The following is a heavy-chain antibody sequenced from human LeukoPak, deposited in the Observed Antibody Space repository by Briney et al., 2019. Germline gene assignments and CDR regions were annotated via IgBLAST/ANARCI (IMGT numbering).Heavy chain of an antibody. J-gene: IGHJ4*02. CDR2: INHSGST. V-gene: IGHV4-34*01. Sequence: SETLSLTCAVYGGSFSGYYWSWIRQPPGKGLEWIGEINHSGSTNYNPSLKSRVTISVDTSKNQFSLKLSSVTAADTAVYYCARGSRGMATIGIRFDYWGQGTLVTVSS. CDR3: ARGSRGMATIGIRFDY. CDR1: GGSFSGYY. D-gene: IGHD5-24*01.